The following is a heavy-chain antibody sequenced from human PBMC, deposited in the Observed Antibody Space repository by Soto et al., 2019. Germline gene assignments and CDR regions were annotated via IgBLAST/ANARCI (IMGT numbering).Heavy chain of an antibody. CDR2: ISSSGNSM. CDR3: ARRAASGRHFDH. D-gene: IGHD6-13*01. J-gene: IGHJ4*02. Sequence: QVQLVESGGGLVMPGESLRLSCAASGFTFSDHYMSWIRQAPGRGLEWGSYISSSGNSMYYADSVKGRFTVSRDNAENSLYLQMNSLRAEDTAVYYCARRAASGRHFDHWGQGPLVSVSS. V-gene: IGHV3-11*01. CDR1: GFTFSDHY.